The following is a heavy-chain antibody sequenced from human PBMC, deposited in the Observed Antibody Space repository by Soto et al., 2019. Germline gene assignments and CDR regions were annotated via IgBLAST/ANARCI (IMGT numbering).Heavy chain of an antibody. D-gene: IGHD4-17*01. V-gene: IGHV3-23*01. J-gene: IGHJ4*02. CDR2: ISASGVST. CDR1: GFIFNNYA. CDR3: AKVPLRPYYFDY. Sequence: EVQLLDSGGGLAQPGGSLRVSCAASGFIFNNYAMNWVRQAPGEGLQWVAGISASGVSTYYADSVKGRFIISRDNSKNTLFLQMNSLRAEDTAIYDCAKVPLRPYYFDYGGLGTRVTVSS.